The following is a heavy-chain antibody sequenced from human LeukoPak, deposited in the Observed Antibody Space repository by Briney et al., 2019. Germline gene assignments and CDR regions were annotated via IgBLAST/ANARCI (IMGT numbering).Heavy chain of an antibody. J-gene: IGHJ3*02. V-gene: IGHV4-59*08. CDR3: ARAFGGPEAIDI. D-gene: IGHD3-3*01. CDR2: IYYSGST. Sequence: SETLSLTCTDSGGSISSYYWSWIRQPPGKGLEWIGYIYYSGSTNYNPSLKSRVTISVDTSKNQFSLKLSSVTAADTAVYYCARAFGGPEAIDIWGQGTMVTVSS. CDR1: GGSISSYY.